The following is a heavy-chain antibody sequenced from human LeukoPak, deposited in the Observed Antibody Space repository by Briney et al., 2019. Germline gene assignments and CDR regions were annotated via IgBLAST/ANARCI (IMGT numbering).Heavy chain of an antibody. CDR3: ARGAYGDYAGGDY. Sequence: PGRSLRLSCAASGFTFDDYAMHWVRQAPGKGLEWVSSVTWNSGHVACADSVKGRFTISRDNAKNTLYLQMNSLRAEDTAVYYCARGAYGDYAGGDYWGQGTLVTVSS. V-gene: IGHV3-9*01. CDR2: VTWNSGHV. CDR1: GFTFDDYA. D-gene: IGHD4-17*01. J-gene: IGHJ4*02.